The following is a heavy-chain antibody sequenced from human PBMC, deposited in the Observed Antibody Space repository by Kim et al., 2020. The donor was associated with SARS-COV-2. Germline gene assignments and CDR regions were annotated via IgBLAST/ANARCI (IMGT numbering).Heavy chain of an antibody. V-gene: IGHV3-30*01. Sequence: VKGRFTISRDNSKNTLYLQMNSLRAEDTAVYYCARDSPGPNGVRGVILGYWGQGTLVTVSS. D-gene: IGHD3-10*01. J-gene: IGHJ4*02. CDR3: ARDSPGPNGVRGVILGY.